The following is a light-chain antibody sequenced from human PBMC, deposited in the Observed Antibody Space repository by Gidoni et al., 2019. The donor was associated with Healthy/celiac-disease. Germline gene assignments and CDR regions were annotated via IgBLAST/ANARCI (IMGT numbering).Light chain of an antibody. CDR3: QQINSYPLT. CDR1: QGISSY. Sequence: IQLTQSPSFLSASVGDRVTITCWASQGISSYLSWYQQKPGKAPKLLIYAASTLQSGVPSRFSGSGSGTEFTLTISSLQPEDFATYYCQQINSYPLTFGGGTKVEIK. J-gene: IGKJ4*01. V-gene: IGKV1-9*01. CDR2: AAS.